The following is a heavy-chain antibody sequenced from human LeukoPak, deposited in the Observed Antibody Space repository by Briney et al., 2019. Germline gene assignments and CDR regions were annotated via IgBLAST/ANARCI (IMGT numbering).Heavy chain of an antibody. CDR2: ISPNSGGT. CDR3: ARVNLLLWFGEFGY. Sequence: GASVKVSCKASGYTFTGYYMHWVRQAPGQGLEWMGWISPNSGGTNYAQKFQGRVTMTRDTSISTAYMELSRLRSDDTAVYYCARVNLLLWFGEFGYWGQGTLVTVSS. CDR1: GYTFTGYY. V-gene: IGHV1-2*02. J-gene: IGHJ4*02. D-gene: IGHD3-10*01.